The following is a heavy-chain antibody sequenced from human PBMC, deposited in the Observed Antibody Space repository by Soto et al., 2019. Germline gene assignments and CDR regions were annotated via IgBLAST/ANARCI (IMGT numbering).Heavy chain of an antibody. CDR2: SRDTGNSYST. Sequence: PGGSLRLSCAGSGFIFSDYYIDWVRQAPGKGLEWVGRSRDTGNSYSTDYAASVKGRFTVSRDASKNSLYLQMNSLKTEDTALYYCTRSITGTTSFDYWGQGTLVTVSS. CDR3: TRSITGTTSFDY. V-gene: IGHV3-72*01. CDR1: GFIFSDYY. J-gene: IGHJ4*02. D-gene: IGHD1-7*01.